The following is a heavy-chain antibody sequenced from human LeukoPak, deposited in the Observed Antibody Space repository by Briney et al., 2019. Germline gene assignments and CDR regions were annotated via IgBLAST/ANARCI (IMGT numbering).Heavy chain of an antibody. Sequence: RASVKVSCKASGYTFTGYYMHWVRQAPGQGLEWMGWINPNSGGTNYAQKFQGRVTMTRDTSISTAYMELSRLRSDDTAVYYCADLRFLEWLSRGGGMDVWGQGTTVTVSS. V-gene: IGHV1-2*02. J-gene: IGHJ6*02. CDR1: GYTFTGYY. CDR2: INPNSGGT. CDR3: ADLRFLEWLSRGGGMDV. D-gene: IGHD3-3*01.